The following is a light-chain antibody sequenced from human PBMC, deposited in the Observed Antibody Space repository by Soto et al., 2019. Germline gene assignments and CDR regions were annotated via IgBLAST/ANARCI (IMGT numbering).Light chain of an antibody. J-gene: IGLJ3*02. Sequence: QSALTQPPSASGSPGQSVTISCTGTSSDVGGYNYVSWYQQHPGKAPKLMIYDVSKRPSGVPDRFSGSKSGNTASLTISGLQAEDEADYYCCSYAGSSFWVFGGGTKVTVL. CDR1: SSDVGGYNY. CDR3: CSYAGSSFWV. CDR2: DVS. V-gene: IGLV2-11*01.